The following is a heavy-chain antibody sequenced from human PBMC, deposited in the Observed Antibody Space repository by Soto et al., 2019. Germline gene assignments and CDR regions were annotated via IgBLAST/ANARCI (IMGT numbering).Heavy chain of an antibody. CDR3: AKGRYSYDSSGHDY. J-gene: IGHJ4*02. CDR1: GFAFSSHA. V-gene: IGHV3-23*01. D-gene: IGHD3-22*01. CDR2: ISGSGGRT. Sequence: EVQLLESGGGLVQPGGSLRLSCAAPGFAFSSHAMNWVRQAPGKGLEWVSGISGSGGRTYYADSVKGRFTISRDNSKNTLDLQMNSLRAEDTAVYYCAKGRYSYDSSGHDYWGLGTLVTVSS.